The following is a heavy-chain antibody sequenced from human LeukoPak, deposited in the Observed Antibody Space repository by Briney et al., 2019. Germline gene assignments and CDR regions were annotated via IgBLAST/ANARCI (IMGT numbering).Heavy chain of an antibody. CDR3: ARKYSGTNPFDY. CDR2: ISSSGGST. J-gene: IGHJ4*02. D-gene: IGHD1-26*01. CDR1: GFTFSSYA. V-gene: IGHV3-23*01. Sequence: GGSLRLSCAVSGFTFSSYAMTWVRQAPGKGLEWVSVISSSGGSTYYADSVKGRFTISRDNSKNTLYLQMNSLRAEDTALYYCARKYSGTNPFDYWGQGTLVTVSS.